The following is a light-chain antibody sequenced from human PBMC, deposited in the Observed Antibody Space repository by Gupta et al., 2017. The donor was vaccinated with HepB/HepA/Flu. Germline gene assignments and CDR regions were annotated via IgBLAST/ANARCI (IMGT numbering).Light chain of an antibody. Sequence: DIQMTQSPSSLSASVGDRVTITCRASQSISSYLNWYQQKPGKAPKLLIYAASRLQSGVPSRFSGSGSGTDFTLTISRRQPEDFATYYCQQSYSTPWTFGQGTKVEIK. V-gene: IGKV1-39*01. CDR1: QSISSY. CDR2: AAS. J-gene: IGKJ1*01. CDR3: QQSYSTPWT.